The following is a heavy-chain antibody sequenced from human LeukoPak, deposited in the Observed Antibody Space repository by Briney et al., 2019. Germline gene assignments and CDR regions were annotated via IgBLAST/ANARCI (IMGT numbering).Heavy chain of an antibody. CDR1: GFTFSSYA. D-gene: IGHD6-13*01. J-gene: IGHJ4*02. Sequence: GGSLRLSCSASGFTFSSYAMHWVRQAPGKGLEYVSAIRSNGGSTYYADSVKSRFTISRDNSKNTLYLQMSSLRAEDTAVYYCVKDRVSISSSGYFDYWGQGTLVTVSS. CDR2: IRSNGGST. CDR3: VKDRVSISSSGYFDY. V-gene: IGHV3-64D*06.